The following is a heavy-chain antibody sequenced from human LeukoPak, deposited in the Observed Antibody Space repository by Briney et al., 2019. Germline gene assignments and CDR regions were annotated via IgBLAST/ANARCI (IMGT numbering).Heavy chain of an antibody. CDR2: ISSKNYI. J-gene: IGHJ3*02. Sequence: GGSLRLSCAASGFTFSSYSMNWVRQAPGKGLEWVSSISSKNYIYYADSVKGRFTISRDNAKNSLYLQMNSLRAEDMAVYYCARESSVVVPAAKDIWGQGTMVTVSS. D-gene: IGHD2-2*01. CDR1: GFTFSSYS. V-gene: IGHV3-21*01. CDR3: ARESSVVVPAAKDI.